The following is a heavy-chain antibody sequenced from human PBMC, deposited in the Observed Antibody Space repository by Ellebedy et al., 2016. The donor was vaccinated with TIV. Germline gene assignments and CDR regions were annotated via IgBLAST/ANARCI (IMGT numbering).Heavy chain of an antibody. Sequence: SETLSLTCTVSGGSISSYYWTWIRQAPGKGLEWIGYILYSGSTNYNPSLESRVTISVDTSMNRFSLGLNSVTAADTAVYYCARNVLIFTFDKWYSDLWGRGTLVTVSS. D-gene: IGHD3/OR15-3a*01. J-gene: IGHJ2*01. V-gene: IGHV4-59*08. CDR1: GGSISSYY. CDR3: ARNVLIFTFDKWYSDL. CDR2: ILYSGST.